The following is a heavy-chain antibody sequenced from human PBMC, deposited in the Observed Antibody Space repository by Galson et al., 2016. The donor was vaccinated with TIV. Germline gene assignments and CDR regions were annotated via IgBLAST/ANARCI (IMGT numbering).Heavy chain of an antibody. D-gene: IGHD3-16*02. CDR1: GHRVNELS. Sequence: SVKVSCKVSGHRVNELSMHWVRQAPGKGLEWVGGFDADEGKTLYAQRFQGRVTMTEDIFTDTAYMDLSGLTSDDTAVYYCATVSVRGAYIYDDAWGSSRSDAFGIWGQGTMVTVSS. CDR3: ATVSVRGAYIYDDAWGSSRSDAFGI. J-gene: IGHJ3*02. V-gene: IGHV1-24*01. CDR2: FDADEGKT.